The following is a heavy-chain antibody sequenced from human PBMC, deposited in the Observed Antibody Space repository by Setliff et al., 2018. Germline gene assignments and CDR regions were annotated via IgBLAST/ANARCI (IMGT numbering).Heavy chain of an antibody. J-gene: IGHJ4*02. CDR1: GYSFTDYW. CDR2: IYPSNSNI. CDR3: ARHRVGNSGYAIPILDF. D-gene: IGHD5-12*01. Sequence: GESLKLSCKASGYSFTDYWIAWVRQMPGEGLEWMGIIYPSNSNIKYSPSFEAQITFSVDKSITTAYLQWSSLMASDTAIYYCARHRVGNSGYAIPILDFWGQGALVTAPQ. V-gene: IGHV5-51*01.